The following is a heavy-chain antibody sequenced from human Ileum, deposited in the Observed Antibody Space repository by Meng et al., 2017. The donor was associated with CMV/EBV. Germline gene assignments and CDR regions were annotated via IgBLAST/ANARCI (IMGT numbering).Heavy chain of an antibody. V-gene: IGHV4-30-4*08. Sequence: VELQGSGQGPVKPSQTPPPTCTVSGSSTSSGDYYCSWIREPPGKGLEWSRYINYRGTTYYNPSLKSRLTISVDTSNNQFTLILSSVTAADTALYYCARGIGLTYYYDSSGYYYFDYWGQGTLVTVSS. CDR3: ARGIGLTYYYDSSGYYYFDY. CDR1: GSSTSSGDYY. D-gene: IGHD3-22*01. CDR2: INYRGTT. J-gene: IGHJ4*02.